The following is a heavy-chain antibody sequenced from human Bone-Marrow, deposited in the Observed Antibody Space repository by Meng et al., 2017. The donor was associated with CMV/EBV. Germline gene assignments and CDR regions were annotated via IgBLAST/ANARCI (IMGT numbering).Heavy chain of an antibody. D-gene: IGHD5-12*01. V-gene: IGHV3-74*01. Sequence: GESLKISCAASGFTFSSYWMHWVRQAPGKGLVWVSRINSDGSSTSYADSVKGRFTISRDNAKNTLYLQMNSLRAEDTAVYYCAKDISYDGDYYYGMDVWGQGTTVTVSS. CDR2: INSDGSST. CDR3: AKDISYDGDYYYGMDV. CDR1: GFTFSSYW. J-gene: IGHJ6*02.